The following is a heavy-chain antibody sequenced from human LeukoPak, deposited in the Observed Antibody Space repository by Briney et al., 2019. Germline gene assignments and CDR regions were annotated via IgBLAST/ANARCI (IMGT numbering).Heavy chain of an antibody. J-gene: IGHJ5*02. CDR3: ARGHSGYSSGWSHSWFDP. CDR2: IIPIFGTA. Sequence: GASVKVSCKASGGTFSSYAISWVRQAPGQGLEWMGGIIPIFGTANYAQKFQGRVTITADESTSTAYMELSSLRSEDTAVYYCARGHSGYSSGWSHSWFDPWGQGTLVTVSS. D-gene: IGHD6-19*01. V-gene: IGHV1-69*13. CDR1: GGTFSSYA.